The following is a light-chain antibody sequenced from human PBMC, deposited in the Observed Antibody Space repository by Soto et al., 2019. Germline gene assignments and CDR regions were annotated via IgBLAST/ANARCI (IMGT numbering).Light chain of an antibody. CDR3: SSYTSYSPYV. CDR1: SSDVGGYNY. Sequence: QSALTQPASVSGSPRQSITISCTGTSSDVGGYNYVSWYQQHPGKAPKLIIYAVSKRPSGVSNRFSGSKSGNTASLTISGLQAEDEADYYCSSYTSYSPYVFGTGTKLTVL. CDR2: AVS. J-gene: IGLJ1*01. V-gene: IGLV2-14*01.